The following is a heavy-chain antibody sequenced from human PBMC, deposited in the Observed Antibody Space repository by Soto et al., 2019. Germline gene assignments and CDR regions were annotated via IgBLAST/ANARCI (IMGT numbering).Heavy chain of an antibody. D-gene: IGHD6-6*01. J-gene: IGHJ6*02. Sequence: AASVKVSCKASGGTFSSYAISWVRQAPGQGLEWMGGIIPIFGTANYAQKFQGRVTITADESTSTAYMELSSLRSEDTAVYYCARDLIGCFGSSSCGYYYYGMDVWGQGTTVTVSS. V-gene: IGHV1-69*13. CDR3: ARDLIGCFGSSSCGYYYYGMDV. CDR2: IIPIFGTA. CDR1: GGTFSSYA.